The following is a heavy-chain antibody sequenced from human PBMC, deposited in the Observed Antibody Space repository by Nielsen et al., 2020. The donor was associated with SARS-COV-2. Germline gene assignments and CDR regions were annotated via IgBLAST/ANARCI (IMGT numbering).Heavy chain of an antibody. CDR3: ASLRRGRNNWFDVVLDH. Sequence: SETLSLTCTVSGGSIGNYYWSWIRQPPGKGPEWIGYIHYSGRTAYNPSLKSRVTISIDTSKNQFSLKLTSVTAADTAVYYCASLRRGRNNWFDVVLDHWGQGILVTVSS. CDR2: IHYSGRT. D-gene: IGHD1-1*01. V-gene: IGHV4-59*08. J-gene: IGHJ4*02. CDR1: GGSIGNYY.